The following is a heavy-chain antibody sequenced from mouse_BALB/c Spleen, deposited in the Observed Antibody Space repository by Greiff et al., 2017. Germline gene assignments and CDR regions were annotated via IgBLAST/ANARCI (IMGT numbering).Heavy chain of an antibody. CDR3: ARAYDGYYVGAMDY. V-gene: IGHV3-2*02. Sequence: VQLKESGPGLVKPSQSLSLTCTVTGYSITSDYAWNWIRQFPGNKLEWMGYISYSGSTSYNPSLKSRISITRDTSKNQFFLQLNSVTTEDTATYYCARAYDGYYVGAMDYWGQGTSVTVSS. CDR1: GYSITSDYA. CDR2: ISYSGST. D-gene: IGHD2-3*01. J-gene: IGHJ4*01.